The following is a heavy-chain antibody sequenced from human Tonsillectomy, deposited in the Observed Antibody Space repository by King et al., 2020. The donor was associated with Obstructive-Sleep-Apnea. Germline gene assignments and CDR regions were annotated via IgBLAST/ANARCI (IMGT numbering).Heavy chain of an antibody. D-gene: IGHD3-9*01. CDR3: ARGHYDILTGYYSSP. CDR1: GFTVSSNY. CDR2: IYIGGTT. Sequence: VQLVESGGGLVQPGGSLRLSCVASGFTVSSNYMSWVRQAPGQGLEWLSGIYIGGTTYYADSVKGRFTISRDNSKNTLFLQMNSLRVEDTAVYYCARGHYDILTGYYSSPWGQGTLVTVSS. V-gene: IGHV3-66*01. J-gene: IGHJ5*02.